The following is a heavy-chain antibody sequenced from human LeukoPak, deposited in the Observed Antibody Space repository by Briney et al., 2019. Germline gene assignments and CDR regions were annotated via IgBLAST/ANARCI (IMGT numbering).Heavy chain of an antibody. CDR3: AKDRAPHSSSWYYFDY. CDR2: ISGSGGST. V-gene: IGHV3-23*01. J-gene: IGHJ4*02. Sequence: GGSLRLSCAASGFTFNNYAMSWVRQAPGKGLEWVSAISGSGGSTYYADSVKGRFTISRDNSKNTLYLQMNSLRAEDTAVYYCAKDRAPHSSSWYYFDYWGQGTQVTVSS. CDR1: GFTFNNYA. D-gene: IGHD6-13*01.